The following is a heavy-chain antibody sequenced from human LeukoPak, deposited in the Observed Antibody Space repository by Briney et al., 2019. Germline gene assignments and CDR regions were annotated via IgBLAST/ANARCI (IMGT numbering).Heavy chain of an antibody. V-gene: IGHV3-53*01. CDR3: AREGVPRRATRPEYFQH. Sequence: PGGSLRLSCAASGFTVSSNYMSWVRQAPGKGLEWVSVIYSGSSTYYADSVKGRFTISRDNSKNTLYLQMNSLRAEDTAVYYCAREGVPRRATRPEYFQHWGQGTLVTVSS. D-gene: IGHD1-26*01. CDR1: GFTVSSNY. CDR2: IYSGSST. J-gene: IGHJ1*01.